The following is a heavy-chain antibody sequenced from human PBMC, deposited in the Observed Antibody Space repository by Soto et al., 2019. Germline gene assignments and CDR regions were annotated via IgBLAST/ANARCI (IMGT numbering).Heavy chain of an antibody. J-gene: IGHJ4*02. V-gene: IGHV1-3*01. CDR2: INVGNGNT. Sequence: QVQLVQSGAEVKKPGASVKVSCKASGYTFTSYAMHWVRQAPGQGLEWMGWINVGNGNTKYSQKFQGRVTITRDTSESTAYMELSSLRSEDTAVYYCAREFTLASSGYRDYWGQGTLVTVSS. D-gene: IGHD3-22*01. CDR3: AREFTLASSGYRDY. CDR1: GYTFTSYA.